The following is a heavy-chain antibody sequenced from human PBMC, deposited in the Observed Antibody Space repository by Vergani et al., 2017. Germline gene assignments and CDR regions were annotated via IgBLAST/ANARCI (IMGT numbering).Heavy chain of an antibody. J-gene: IGHJ6*03. CDR3: ARDRGYSYGYTLYYYYMDV. Sequence: EVQLVESGGGLVQPGGSLRLSCAASGFTFSSYSMNWVRQAPGKGLEWVSYISSSGSTIYYADSVKGRFTISRDNAKNSLYLQMNSLRAEDTAVYYCARDRGYSYGYTLYYYYMDVWGKGTTVTVSS. CDR2: ISSSGSTI. CDR1: GFTFSSYS. V-gene: IGHV3-48*04. D-gene: IGHD5-18*01.